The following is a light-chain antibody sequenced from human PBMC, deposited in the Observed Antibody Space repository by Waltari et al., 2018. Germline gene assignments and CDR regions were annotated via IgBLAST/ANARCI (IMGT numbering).Light chain of an antibody. CDR1: QGISSY. V-gene: IGKV1-9*01. CDR3: QQLNSYPFT. CDR2: AAS. Sequence: IQLTQSPSSLSASVGDRVTITCRASQGISSYLAWYQQQPGQAPKLLIYAASTLQSGVPSRFSGSGSGTDFTLTISSLQPEDFATYYCQQLNSYPFTFGGGTKVEIK. J-gene: IGKJ4*01.